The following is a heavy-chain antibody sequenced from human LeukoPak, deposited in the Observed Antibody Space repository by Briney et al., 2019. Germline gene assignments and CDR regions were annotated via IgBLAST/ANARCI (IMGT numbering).Heavy chain of an antibody. CDR2: INPNSGGT. CDR1: GYTFTGYY. Sequence: GASVKVSCKASGYTFTGYYMHWVRQAPGQGLEWMGWINPNSGGTNYAQKFQGRVTMTRDTSISTAYMELSRLRSDDTAVYHCATRRVLLWFGGFDYWGQGTLVTVSS. J-gene: IGHJ4*02. D-gene: IGHD3-10*01. V-gene: IGHV1-2*02. CDR3: ATRRVLLWFGGFDY.